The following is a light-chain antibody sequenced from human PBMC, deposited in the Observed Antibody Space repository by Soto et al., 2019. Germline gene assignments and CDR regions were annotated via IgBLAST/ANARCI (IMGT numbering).Light chain of an antibody. CDR1: QSFSSY. V-gene: IGKV3-11*01. Sequence: EIVLTQSPATLSLSPGERATLSRRASQSFSSYLAWYQQKPGQAPRLLIYDASKRATGIPASFSGRGSGTDFTLTISSLEPEDFAVYYCQQRSNWPPVITFGQGTRLEIK. CDR2: DAS. CDR3: QQRSNWPPVIT. J-gene: IGKJ5*01.